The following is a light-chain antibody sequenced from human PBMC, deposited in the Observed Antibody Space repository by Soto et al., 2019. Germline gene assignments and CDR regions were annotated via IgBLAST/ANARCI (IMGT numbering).Light chain of an antibody. J-gene: IGKJ5*01. Sequence: EIVLTQSPGTLSLSPGERATLSCRASQSVSSSYLAWYQQRPGLAPRLLIYDSSSRATGIPDRFSGSGSGTDFTLTISSLEPEDFAVYYCQQTSNWPPEITFGQGTRLEI. CDR3: QQTSNWPPEIT. V-gene: IGKV3D-20*02. CDR1: QSVSSSY. CDR2: DSS.